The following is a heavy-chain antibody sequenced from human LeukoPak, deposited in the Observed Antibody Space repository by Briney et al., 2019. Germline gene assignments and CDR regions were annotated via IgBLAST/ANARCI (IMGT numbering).Heavy chain of an antibody. D-gene: IGHD2-15*01. CDR1: GGSISSYY. J-gene: IGHJ4*02. Sequence: SETLSLTCTVSGGSISSYYWTWIRQPPGKGLERIGYIYYSGSTNYNPSLQSRVTISVDTSKNQFSLKLSSVTAADTAVYYCARVGYCSGGSCYFTWDYWGQGTLVTVSS. CDR2: IYYSGST. V-gene: IGHV4-59*01. CDR3: ARVGYCSGGSCYFTWDY.